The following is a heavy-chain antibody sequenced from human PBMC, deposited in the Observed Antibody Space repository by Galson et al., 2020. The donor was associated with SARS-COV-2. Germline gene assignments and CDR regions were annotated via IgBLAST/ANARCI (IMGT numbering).Heavy chain of an antibody. J-gene: IGHJ6*02. D-gene: IGHD4-17*01. CDR3: ARDLTVPPRMDV. V-gene: IGHV4-61*02. CDR2: IYTSGST. CDR1: GGSISSGSYY. Sequence: SETLSLTCTVSGGSISSGSYYWSWIRQPAGKGLEWIGRIYTSGSTNYNPSLKSRVTISVDTSKNQFSLKLSSVTAADTAVYYCARDLTVPPRMDVWGQGTTVTVSS.